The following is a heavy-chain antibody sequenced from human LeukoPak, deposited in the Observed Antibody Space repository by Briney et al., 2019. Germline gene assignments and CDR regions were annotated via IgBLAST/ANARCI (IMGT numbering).Heavy chain of an antibody. D-gene: IGHD3-3*01. Sequence: GGSLRLSCAASGFTVGEYYMSWVRQAPGKGREWVSYISSSGSTIYYGDSVKGRFTISRDNAKNSLYLQMNSLRAEDTAVYYCARDTRGDFWSGYSTYYYYYGMDVWGQGTTVTVSS. CDR3: ARDTRGDFWSGYSTYYYYYGMDV. J-gene: IGHJ6*02. CDR2: ISSSGSTI. V-gene: IGHV3-11*01. CDR1: GFTVGEYY.